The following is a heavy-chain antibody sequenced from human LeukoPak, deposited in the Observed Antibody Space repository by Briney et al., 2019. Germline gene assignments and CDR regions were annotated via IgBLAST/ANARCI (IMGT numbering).Heavy chain of an antibody. CDR1: GGSISSYY. CDR3: ARDVYYYDSSGHYPDY. D-gene: IGHD3-22*01. J-gene: IGHJ4*02. Sequence: KPSETLSLTCTVSGGSISSYYWSWIRQPAGKGLEWIGRIYTSGSTNYNPSLKSRVTMSVDTSKNQFSLKLSSVTAADTAVYYCARDVYYYDSSGHYPDYWGQGTLVTVSS. V-gene: IGHV4-4*07. CDR2: IYTSGST.